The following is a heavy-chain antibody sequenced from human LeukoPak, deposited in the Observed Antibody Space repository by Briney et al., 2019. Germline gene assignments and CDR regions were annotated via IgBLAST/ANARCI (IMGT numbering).Heavy chain of an antibody. CDR2: IQYDRSNQ. CDR1: GFTFSSYG. D-gene: IGHD6-19*01. J-gene: IGHJ4*02. Sequence: GGSLRLSCAASGFTFSSYGMHWVRQAPGKGLEWVAYIQYDRSNQQYAGSVKGRFSISRDNSKNSLYLQMNSLTADDVAFYYCTRSTGWYNYFDYWGQGALVTVSS. V-gene: IGHV3-30*19. CDR3: TRSTGWYNYFDY.